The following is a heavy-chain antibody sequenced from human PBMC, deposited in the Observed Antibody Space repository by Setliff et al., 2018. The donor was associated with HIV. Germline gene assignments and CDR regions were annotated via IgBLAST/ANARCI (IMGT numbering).Heavy chain of an antibody. CDR2: IYQSGRT. CDR3: ARSALYGDNFRIFWYFDV. Sequence: LSLTCTVSGGSISDSHWSWIRQPPGRGLEWVGSIYQSGRTFYNPSLSGRVTVSIATSKNQFSLKLTSVTAADTAVYYCARSALYGDNFRIFWYFDVWGRGTLVTVSS. CDR1: GGSISDSH. D-gene: IGHD4-17*01. J-gene: IGHJ2*01. V-gene: IGHV4-59*08.